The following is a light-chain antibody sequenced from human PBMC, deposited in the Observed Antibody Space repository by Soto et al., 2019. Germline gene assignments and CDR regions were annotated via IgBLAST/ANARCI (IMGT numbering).Light chain of an antibody. J-gene: IGKJ5*01. CDR3: QQSHSFPII. CDR2: AAS. CDR1: QDISTW. V-gene: IGKV1-12*01. Sequence: DIQMTQSPSSVSASVGDRVTVTCRASQDISTWLAWYQQKPGKAPKVLIYAASSLQTGVPSRFGGSGSGTEFTLTISSLQLDDFATYFCQQSHSFPIIFGQGTRLEIK.